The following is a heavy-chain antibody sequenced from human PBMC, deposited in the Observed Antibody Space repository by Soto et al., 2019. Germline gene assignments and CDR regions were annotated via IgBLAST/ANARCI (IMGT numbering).Heavy chain of an antibody. J-gene: IGHJ4*02. CDR1: GGTFSSYT. D-gene: IGHD7-27*01. V-gene: IGHV1-69*02. CDR2: IIPILGIA. Sequence: SVKVSCKASGGTFSSYTISWVRQAPGQGLEWMGRIIPILGIANYAQKFQGRVTITADKSTSTAYMELSSLRSEDTAVYYCARGGTGVVYFDYWGQGTLVTVSS. CDR3: ARGGTGVVYFDY.